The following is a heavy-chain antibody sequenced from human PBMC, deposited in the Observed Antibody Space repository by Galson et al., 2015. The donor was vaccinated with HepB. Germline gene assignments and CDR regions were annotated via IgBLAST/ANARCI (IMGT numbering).Heavy chain of an antibody. V-gene: IGHV3-73*01. CDR1: GITVSGSD. J-gene: IGHJ4*02. Sequence: SLILSCAAAGITVSGSDIYWVRHSTGNGQEWLCHIRSKANTSATSTASVKGRFSISRDDSKNTAYLQMNSLKMEDTAMYYCGVEGGYWGQGTLVTVSS. D-gene: IGHD3-10*01. CDR2: IRSKANTSAT. CDR3: GVEGGY.